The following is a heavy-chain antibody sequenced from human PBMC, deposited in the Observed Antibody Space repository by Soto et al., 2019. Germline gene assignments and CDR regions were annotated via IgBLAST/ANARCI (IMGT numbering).Heavy chain of an antibody. J-gene: IGHJ6*02. Sequence: GGSLRLSCAASGFTFSSYGMHWVRQAPGKGLEWVAVICYDGSNKYYADSVKGRFTISRDNSKNTLYLQMNSLRAEDTAVYYSATGGGPYYYDSSGYYPLYYYYVMAFWGRGTTVTVSS. V-gene: IGHV3-33*01. CDR2: ICYDGSNK. CDR1: GFTFSSYG. CDR3: ATGGGPYYYDSSGYYPLYYYYVMAF. D-gene: IGHD3-22*01.